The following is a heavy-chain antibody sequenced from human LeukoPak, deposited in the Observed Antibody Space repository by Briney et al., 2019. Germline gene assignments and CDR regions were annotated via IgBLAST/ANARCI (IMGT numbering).Heavy chain of an antibody. CDR3: AKSRISTMVRGVGGLIDY. Sequence: PGGSLRLSCAASGFTFSSYAMSWVRQAPGKGLEWVSAISGSGGSTYYADSVKGRFTISRDNSKNTLYLQMNSLRAEDTALYYCAKSRISTMVRGVGGLIDYWGQGTLVTVPS. J-gene: IGHJ4*02. V-gene: IGHV3-23*01. CDR2: ISGSGGST. D-gene: IGHD3-10*01. CDR1: GFTFSSYA.